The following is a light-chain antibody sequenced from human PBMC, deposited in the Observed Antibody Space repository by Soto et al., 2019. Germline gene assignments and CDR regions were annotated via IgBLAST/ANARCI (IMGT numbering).Light chain of an antibody. CDR1: DSDVGGYNY. CDR3: SSYTINGVGV. V-gene: IGLV2-14*01. Sequence: QSVLTQPAPVSGSPGQSITISCTGTDSDVGGYNYVSWYQQHPGNAPKVMIYDVSNRPSGVSNRFSGSKSGNTASLIISGLQAEDEADYYCSSYTINGVGVFGGGTKLTVL. J-gene: IGLJ2*01. CDR2: DVS.